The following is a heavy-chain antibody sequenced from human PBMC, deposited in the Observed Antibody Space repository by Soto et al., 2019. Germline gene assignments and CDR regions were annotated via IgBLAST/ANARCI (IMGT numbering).Heavy chain of an antibody. CDR1: GAAISSGGYY. Sequence: SETLSLTCTVSGAAISSGGYYWSWIRQHQGKGLEGIGYIDYSRSTYYNPSLKSRVTISVDTSKNQFSLKLSSVTAADTAVYYCARVYRDYDFCSGYQYGMDVWGQGTTVTVSS. CDR3: ARVYRDYDFCSGYQYGMDV. J-gene: IGHJ6*02. CDR2: IDYSRST. V-gene: IGHV4-31*03. D-gene: IGHD3-3*01.